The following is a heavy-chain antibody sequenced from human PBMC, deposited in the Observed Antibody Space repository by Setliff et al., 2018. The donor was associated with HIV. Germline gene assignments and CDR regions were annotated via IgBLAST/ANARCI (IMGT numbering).Heavy chain of an antibody. J-gene: IGHJ4*02. V-gene: IGHV4-39*01. Sequence: SETLSLTCVVSGDSISRSRYYWGWIRQPPGKGLEWIGSFYYSGSTSYNPSLKSRVTISGDTSKNQVSLRLSSVTAADTAVYYCATPEDIQYRYGLRAFDYWGQGTLVTVSS. CDR1: GDSISRSRYY. D-gene: IGHD5-18*01. CDR3: ATPEDIQYRYGLRAFDY. CDR2: FYYSGST.